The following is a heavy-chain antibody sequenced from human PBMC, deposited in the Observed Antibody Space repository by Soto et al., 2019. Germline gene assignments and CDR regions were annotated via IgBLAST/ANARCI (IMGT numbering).Heavy chain of an antibody. J-gene: IGHJ6*02. V-gene: IGHV3-53*01. Sequence: EVLLVESGGGLIQPGGSLRLSCAVSGLTVSSDAMSWVRQAPGEGLEWVSVIYASDSTHYADSVKGRFTISRDNSKNTLFLQMNSLRAEDTAVYYCAKGWMDVWGQGTT. CDR2: IYASDST. CDR3: AKGWMDV. CDR1: GLTVSSDA.